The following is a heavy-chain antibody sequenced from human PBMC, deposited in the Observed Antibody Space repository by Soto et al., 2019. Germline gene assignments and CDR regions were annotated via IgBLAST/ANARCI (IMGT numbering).Heavy chain of an antibody. CDR1: GFTFSNSD. Sequence: EVQLVESGGGLVQPGGSLRLSCAASGFTFSNSDMNWVHQAPGKGLEWVSGVSWNGSRTHYADSVKGRFIISRDNSRNTLYLQTNSLRAEDTAVYYCVRNLGSSWYPDPYYYYGMDVWGQGTTVTVSS. CDR2: VSWNGSRT. V-gene: IGHV3-35*01. CDR3: VRNLGSSWYPDPYYYYGMDV. J-gene: IGHJ6*02. D-gene: IGHD6-13*01.